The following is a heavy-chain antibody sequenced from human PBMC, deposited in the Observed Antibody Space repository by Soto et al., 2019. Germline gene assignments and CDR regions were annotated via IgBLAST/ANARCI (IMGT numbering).Heavy chain of an antibody. V-gene: IGHV5-10-1*01. J-gene: IGHJ5*02. CDR2: IDPSDSYT. CDR3: ASHSTNYDILTGPNWFDT. D-gene: IGHD3-9*01. Sequence: GESLKISCKGSGYSFTSYWITWVRQMPGKGLEWMGRIDPSDSYTNYSPSFQGHVTISADKSISTAYLQWSSLKASDTAMYYCASHSTNYDILTGPNWFDTWGPGTLVTVSS. CDR1: GYSFTSYW.